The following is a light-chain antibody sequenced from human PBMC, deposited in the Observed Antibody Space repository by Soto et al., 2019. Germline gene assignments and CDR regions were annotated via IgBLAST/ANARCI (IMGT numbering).Light chain of an antibody. CDR1: QSVSNNY. CDR3: QQYGSSGT. J-gene: IGKJ1*01. Sequence: IVLTHSPGTLSLSPGERAPLSFRASQSVSNNYLAWYQQKPGQAPRLLIYGASNRATGIPDRFSGSGSGTDFTLTISRLEPEDFAVYYCQQYGSSGTFGQGTKVDIK. V-gene: IGKV3-20*01. CDR2: GAS.